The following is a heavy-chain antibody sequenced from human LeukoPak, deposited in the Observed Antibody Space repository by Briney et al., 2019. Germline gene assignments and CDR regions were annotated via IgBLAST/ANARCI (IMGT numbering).Heavy chain of an antibody. Sequence: GGSLKLSCAASGFSFSSYAMSWVRQAPGKGLEWVSSISGSGDNTYYAESVKGRFTISRDNSKNTLFLQMNSLRAEDTAVFYCAKRSGYTTGWFFDFWGQEPWSPSPQ. CDR1: GFSFSSYA. D-gene: IGHD6-19*01. J-gene: IGHJ4*01. CDR3: AKRSGYTTGWFFDF. CDR2: ISGSGDNT. V-gene: IGHV3-23*01.